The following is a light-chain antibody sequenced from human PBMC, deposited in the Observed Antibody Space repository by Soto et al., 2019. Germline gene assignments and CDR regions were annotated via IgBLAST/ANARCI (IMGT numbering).Light chain of an antibody. V-gene: IGKV3-20*01. CDR3: KEFGDSRWS. Sequence: EIVLTQSPGTLSLSPGERATLSCRASQSVGSTYIAWYQQKPGQAPRLVIYNSSIRAAGIPDRFSGSGSGTDFTLTIGRLEPVDFAVYYFKEFGDSRWSFGKGTQVEI. CDR2: NSS. CDR1: QSVGSTY. J-gene: IGKJ1*01.